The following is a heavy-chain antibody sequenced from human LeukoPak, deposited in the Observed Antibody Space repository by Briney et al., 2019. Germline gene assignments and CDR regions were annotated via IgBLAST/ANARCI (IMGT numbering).Heavy chain of an antibody. CDR3: ASLKSFYFDY. V-gene: IGHV4-59*12. Sequence: SETLSLTCTVSGGSISSYYWSWIRQPPGKGLEWIGYIYYSGSTNYNPSLKSRVTISVDTSKNQFSLKLSSVTAADTAVYYCASLKSFYFDYWGQGTLVTVSS. D-gene: IGHD2/OR15-2a*01. CDR1: GGSISSYY. CDR2: IYYSGST. J-gene: IGHJ4*02.